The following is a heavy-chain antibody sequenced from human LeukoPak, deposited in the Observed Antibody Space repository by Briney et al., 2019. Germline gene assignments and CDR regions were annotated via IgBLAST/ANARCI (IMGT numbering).Heavy chain of an antibody. CDR3: ARIAAAGGKPGPQFDY. Sequence: GESLKISCKGSGYSFTSYWIGWVRQMPGKGLEWMGIIYPGDSDTRYSPSFQGQVTISADKSISTAYLQWSSLKASDTAMYYCARIAAAGGKPGPQFDYWGQGTLVTVSS. D-gene: IGHD6-13*01. CDR1: GYSFTSYW. CDR2: IYPGDSDT. V-gene: IGHV5-51*01. J-gene: IGHJ4*02.